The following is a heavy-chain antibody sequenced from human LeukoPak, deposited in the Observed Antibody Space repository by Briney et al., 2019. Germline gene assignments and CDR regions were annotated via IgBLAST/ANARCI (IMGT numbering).Heavy chain of an antibody. J-gene: IGHJ4*02. D-gene: IGHD3-3*01. CDR2: INHSGST. CDR1: GGSISSSGYY. V-gene: IGHV4-39*07. Sequence: SETLSLTCTVSGGSISSSGYYWSWIRQPPGKGLGWIGEINHSGSTNYNPSLKSRVTISVDTSKNQFSLKLSSVTAADTAVYYCARLPITIFGVVNGVIDYWGQGTLVTVSS. CDR3: ARLPITIFGVVNGVIDY.